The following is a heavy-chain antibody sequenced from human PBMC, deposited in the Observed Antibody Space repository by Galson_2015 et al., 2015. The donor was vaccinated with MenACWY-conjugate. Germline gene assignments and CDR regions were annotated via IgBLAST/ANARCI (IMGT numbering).Heavy chain of an antibody. CDR1: GFTFSSYA. D-gene: IGHD4-23*01. V-gene: IGHV3-23*01. CDR3: AKRTTVVTAGYYYYGMDV. Sequence: SLRLSCAASGFTFSSYAMSWVRQAPGKGLEWVSAISGSGGSTYYADSVKGRFTISRDNSKNTLYLQMNSLRAEDTAVYYCAKRTTVVTAGYYYYGMDVWGQATTVTVSS. J-gene: IGHJ6*02. CDR2: ISGSGGST.